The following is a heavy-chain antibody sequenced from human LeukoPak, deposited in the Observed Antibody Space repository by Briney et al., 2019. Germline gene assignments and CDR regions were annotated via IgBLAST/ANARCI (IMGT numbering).Heavy chain of an antibody. CDR3: ARAGYCSSTRCSGWFDP. J-gene: IGHJ5*02. CDR2: IYHSGST. D-gene: IGHD2-2*01. Sequence: NPSETLSLTCAVSGYSISSGYYWGWSRQPPGKGLEWIGSIYHSGSTYYNPSLKSRVTISVDTSKNQFSLKLSSVTAADTAVYYCARAGYCSSTRCSGWFDPWGQGTLVTVSS. CDR1: GYSISSGYY. V-gene: IGHV4-38-2*01.